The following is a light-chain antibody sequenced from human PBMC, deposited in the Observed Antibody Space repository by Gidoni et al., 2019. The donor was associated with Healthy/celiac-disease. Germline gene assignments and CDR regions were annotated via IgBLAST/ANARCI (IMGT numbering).Light chain of an antibody. J-gene: IGKJ1*01. CDR3: QQYKSYST. CDR2: RAS. Sequence: DIQMTQSPSTLSASVGDSVTITCRASQTIGGFLAWYQQKPGKAPRLLIYRASGLQSGVPARFSGSGAGTEVTLTISRLQPDDFATYYCQQYKSYSTFXXXTKVEV. V-gene: IGKV1-5*03. CDR1: QTIGGF.